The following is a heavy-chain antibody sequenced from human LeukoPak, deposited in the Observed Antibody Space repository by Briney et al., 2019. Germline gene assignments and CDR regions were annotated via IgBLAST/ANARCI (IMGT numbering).Heavy chain of an antibody. CDR3: ASSLYYVFWSGYNKGPPNYYYYYGMDV. J-gene: IGHJ6*04. Sequence: ASVKVSCKASGYTFTGYYMHWVRQAPGQGLEWMGWINPNSGGTNYAQKFQGRVTMTRDTSISTAYMELSRLRSDDTAVYYCASSLYYVFWSGYNKGPPNYYYYYGMDVGAKGPRVPVPS. CDR1: GYTFTGYY. V-gene: IGHV1-2*02. D-gene: IGHD3-3*01. CDR2: INPNSGGT.